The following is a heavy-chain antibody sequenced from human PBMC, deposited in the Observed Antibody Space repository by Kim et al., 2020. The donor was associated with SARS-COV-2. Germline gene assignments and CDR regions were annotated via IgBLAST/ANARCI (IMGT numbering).Heavy chain of an antibody. J-gene: IGHJ4*02. CDR2: VYHIGTP. CDR3: AREPSQTLVRSYYFDF. D-gene: IGHD3-10*01. Sequence: SETLSLTCSVSGASINTYYWAWIRQPPGKGLEWIGYVYHIGTPHYNPSLKSRLSMSLDSCKNQLSLKLSSVTTADTAVYYCAREPSQTLVRSYYFDFWGRGTLVSVSS. V-gene: IGHV4-59*13. CDR1: GASINTYY.